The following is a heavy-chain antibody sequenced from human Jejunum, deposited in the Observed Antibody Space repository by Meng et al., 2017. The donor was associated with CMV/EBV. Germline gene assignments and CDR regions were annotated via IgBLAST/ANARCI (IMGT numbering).Heavy chain of an antibody. CDR1: RFTFSDYY. CDR3: ARRRDYFDY. CDR2: ISLSGSTT. J-gene: IGHJ4*02. V-gene: IGHV3-11*01. Sequence: SFAASRFTFSDYYMSWIRQAPGKGLEWLSYISLSGSTTHYADSVKGRFTISRDNAKNSLYLQMDSLRAEDTAVYYCARRRDYFDYWGQGALVTVSS.